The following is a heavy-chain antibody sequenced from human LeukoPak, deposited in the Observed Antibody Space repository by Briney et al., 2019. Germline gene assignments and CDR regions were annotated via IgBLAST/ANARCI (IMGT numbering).Heavy chain of an antibody. CDR2: ISGSGGST. CDR1: GFTFSSYA. CDR3: AKDHIVVVPAAIGY. D-gene: IGHD2-2*01. V-gene: IGHV3-23*01. J-gene: IGHJ4*02. Sequence: GGSLRLSCAASGFTFSSYAMSWVRQAPGKGLEWVSAISGSGGSTYYADSVKGRFAISRDNSKNTLYLQMNSLRAEDTAVYYCAKDHIVVVPAAIGYWGQGTLVTVSS.